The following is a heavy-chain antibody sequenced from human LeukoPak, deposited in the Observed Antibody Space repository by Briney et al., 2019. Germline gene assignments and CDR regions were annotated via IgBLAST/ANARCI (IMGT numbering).Heavy chain of an antibody. V-gene: IGHV1-24*01. CDR3: ATAGYCSSTSCSYYYYYMDV. Sequence: ASVKVSCKVSGYTLTELSMHWVRQAPGKGLEWMGGFDPEDGETIYAQKFQGRVTMTEDTSTDTAYMELSSLRSEDTAVCYCATAGYCSSTSCSYYYYYMDVWGKGTTVTVSS. CDR2: FDPEDGET. J-gene: IGHJ6*03. D-gene: IGHD2-2*01. CDR1: GYTLTELS.